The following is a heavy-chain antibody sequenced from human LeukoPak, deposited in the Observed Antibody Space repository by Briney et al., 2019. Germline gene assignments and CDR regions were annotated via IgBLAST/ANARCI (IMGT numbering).Heavy chain of an antibody. Sequence: SETLSLTCAVYGGSFSGYYWSWIRQPPGKGLEWIGEINHSGSTNYNPSLKSRVTISVDTSKNQFSLKLSSVTAADTAVYYCANTALGRYSPLGSWGQGTLVTVSS. J-gene: IGHJ4*02. CDR2: INHSGST. V-gene: IGHV4-34*01. CDR3: ANTALGRYSPLGS. CDR1: GGSFSGYY. D-gene: IGHD5-18*01.